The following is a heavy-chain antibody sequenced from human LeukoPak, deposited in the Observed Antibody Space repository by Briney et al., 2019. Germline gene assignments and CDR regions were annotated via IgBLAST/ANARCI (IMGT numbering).Heavy chain of an antibody. J-gene: IGHJ2*01. Sequence: GGSLRLSCAASGFTFSSYAMSWVRQAPGKGLEWVSAISGSGGSTYYADSVKGRFTISRDNSKNTLNLQMNSLRAEDTAVYYCANSRRSGYWYFDLWGRGTLVTVSS. D-gene: IGHD3-22*01. V-gene: IGHV3-23*01. CDR3: ANSRRSGYWYFDL. CDR1: GFTFSSYA. CDR2: ISGSGGST.